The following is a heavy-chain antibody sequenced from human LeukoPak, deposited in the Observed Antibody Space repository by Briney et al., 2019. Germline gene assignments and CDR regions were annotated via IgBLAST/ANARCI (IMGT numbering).Heavy chain of an antibody. J-gene: IGHJ4*02. D-gene: IGHD4-11*01. CDR2: IRSQEYGRTT. CDR3: IRDFYSNYGVDFDY. Sequence: PGGSLRLSCTGSGFTFGGYLMSWVRQAPGKGLEWVGFIRSQEYGRTTESAASVKDRIIISRDDSKSVAYLQMDSLKTEDTAVYYCIRDFYSNYGVDFDYWGQGTQVTVSS. V-gene: IGHV3-49*02. CDR1: GFTFGGYL.